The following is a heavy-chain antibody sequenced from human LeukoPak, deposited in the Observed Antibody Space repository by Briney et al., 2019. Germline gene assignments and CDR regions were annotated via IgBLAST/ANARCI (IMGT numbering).Heavy chain of an antibody. CDR1: GGSFNGYY. V-gene: IGHV4-34*01. D-gene: IGHD3-10*01. CDR2: INHSGST. J-gene: IGHJ4*02. Sequence: SETLSLTCAVYGGSFNGYYWSWIRQPPGQGLEWIGEINHSGSTNYNPSLKSRVTISVDTSKNQFSLKLSSVTAADTAVYYCARGRVLVRGITSDYWGQGTLVTVSS. CDR3: ARGRVLVRGITSDY.